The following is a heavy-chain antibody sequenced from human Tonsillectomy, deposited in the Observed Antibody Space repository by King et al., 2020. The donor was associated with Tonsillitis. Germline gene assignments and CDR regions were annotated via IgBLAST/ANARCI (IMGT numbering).Heavy chain of an antibody. D-gene: IGHD1/OR15-1a*01. CDR3: ATQGGGTWGGTMIRNWNSPYYLDD. Sequence: QLVQSGAEVKKPGASVRVSCKASGYTFTSHYMHWVRQAPGQGPEWMGVINPSSGDTSYAQNFQGRISMTRDTSTTTVYMELTSLRSEDTALYYCATQGGGTWGGTMIRNWNSPYYLDDWGQGTLVTVSS. CDR1: GYTFTSHY. V-gene: IGHV1-46*03. CDR2: INPSSGDT. J-gene: IGHJ4*02.